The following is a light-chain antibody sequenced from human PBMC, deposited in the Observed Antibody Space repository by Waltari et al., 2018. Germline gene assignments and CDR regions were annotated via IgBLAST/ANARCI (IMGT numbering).Light chain of an antibody. CDR3: QQYXNWPPLT. V-gene: IGKV3-15*01. CDR2: GAS. CDR1: QSVSSN. J-gene: IGKJ4*01. Sequence: IVMTQSPAXLSVSPGERATLSXRASQSVSSNLAWYQQKPGQAPRLLIYGASTRATGIPARFSGSXSGTEFTLTISSMQSEDXAXYYCQQYXNWPPLTXXGGTXVEIK.